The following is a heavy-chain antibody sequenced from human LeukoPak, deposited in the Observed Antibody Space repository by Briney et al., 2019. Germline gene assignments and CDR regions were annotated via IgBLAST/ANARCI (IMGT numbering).Heavy chain of an antibody. D-gene: IGHD6-13*01. V-gene: IGHV4-59*01. J-gene: IGHJ5*02. Sequence: SETLSLTCTVSGGSISPYYWSWIRQPPGKGLEWIGYIYYSGSTNYSSSLKSRVTISLDTSKNQFSLKLSSVTAADTAVYYCARVDSNSWYNWFDPWGQGTLVTVSS. CDR3: ARVDSNSWYNWFDP. CDR1: GGSISPYY. CDR2: IYYSGST.